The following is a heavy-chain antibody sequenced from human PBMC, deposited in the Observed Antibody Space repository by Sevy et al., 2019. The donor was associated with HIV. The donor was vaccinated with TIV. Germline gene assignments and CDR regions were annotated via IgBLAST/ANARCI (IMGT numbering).Heavy chain of an antibody. J-gene: IGHJ4*02. CDR3: ARWRGAQSEFDY. CDR2: IKKDGSVK. Sequence: GGSLRLSCAASGFTFSSYWMSWVRQAPGKGLEWVADIKKDGSVKLYADAVKGRFTISRDNAKNSVDLQMISLRAEDTAVYFCARWRGAQSEFDYWGQGTRVTVSS. D-gene: IGHD3-3*01. CDR1: GFTFSSYW. V-gene: IGHV3-7*01.